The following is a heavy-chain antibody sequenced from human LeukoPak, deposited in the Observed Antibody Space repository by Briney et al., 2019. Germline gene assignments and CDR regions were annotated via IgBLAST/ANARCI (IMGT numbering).Heavy chain of an antibody. Sequence: RPSETLSLTCTVSGDSISSGNYYWTWIRQPAGKGLEWIGRIYTSGSTNYNPSLKSRVTISVDTSKNQFSLKLSSVTAADTAVYYCAGYGDSPYSSSHDAFDIWGQGTMVTVSS. J-gene: IGHJ3*02. D-gene: IGHD6-13*01. CDR2: IYTSGST. V-gene: IGHV4-61*02. CDR3: AGYGDSPYSSSHDAFDI. CDR1: GDSISSGNYY.